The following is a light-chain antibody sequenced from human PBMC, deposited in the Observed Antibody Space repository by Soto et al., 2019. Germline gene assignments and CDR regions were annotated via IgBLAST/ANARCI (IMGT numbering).Light chain of an antibody. Sequence: QPVLTQPASVSGSSGQSITISCTGTTSDVGGYNYVSWYQQHPGKAPKLMIYGVNNRPSGVSNRFSGSQSGNTASLTISGLQAEDEADYYCSSYTSNSPFVFGTGTKLTVL. J-gene: IGLJ1*01. V-gene: IGLV2-14*01. CDR2: GVN. CDR1: TSDVGGYNY. CDR3: SSYTSNSPFV.